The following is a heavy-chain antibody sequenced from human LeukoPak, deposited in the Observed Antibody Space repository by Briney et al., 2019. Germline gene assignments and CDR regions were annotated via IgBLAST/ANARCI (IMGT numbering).Heavy chain of an antibody. D-gene: IGHD3-16*01. CDR2: INSNSGGT. V-gene: IGHV1-2*02. J-gene: IGHJ4*02. CDR3: ARGKIYVGDDYFDY. CDR1: GYTFTGYY. Sequence: GASVKVSCKASGYTFTGYYMHWVRQAPGQGPEWMGWINSNSGGTNYAQKFQGRVTMTRDTSISTAYMELSRLRSDDTAVYYCARGKIYVGDDYFDYWGQGTLVTVSS.